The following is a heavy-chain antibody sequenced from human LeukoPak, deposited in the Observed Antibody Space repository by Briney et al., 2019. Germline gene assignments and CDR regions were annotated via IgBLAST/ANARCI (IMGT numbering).Heavy chain of an antibody. D-gene: IGHD6-13*01. V-gene: IGHV3-9*01. CDR2: ISWNSGSI. CDR1: GFTFDDYA. Sequence: GGSLRLSCAASGFTFDDYAMHWVRQAPGKGLEWVSGISWNSGSIGYADSVKGRFTISRDNAKNSLYLQMNSLRAEDTAVYYCAKDILAAGLFFDYWGQGALVTVSS. CDR3: AKDILAAGLFFDY. J-gene: IGHJ4*02.